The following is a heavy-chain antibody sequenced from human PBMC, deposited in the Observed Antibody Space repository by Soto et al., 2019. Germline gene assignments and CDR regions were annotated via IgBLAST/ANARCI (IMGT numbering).Heavy chain of an antibody. CDR1: GGSISPYY. D-gene: IGHD3-16*02. CDR3: ARLPYRAEGWFDT. Sequence: QVQLQESGPGLVKSSETLSLTCTVSGGSISPYYWNWIRQSPGKGLEWIGYIYYNGNTNYNPSLTSRVTISIDTSTHQFSLKLSSVTPADTPAYYCARLPYRAEGWFDTWGQGTLVTVSS. CDR2: IYYNGNT. V-gene: IGHV4-59*08. J-gene: IGHJ5*02.